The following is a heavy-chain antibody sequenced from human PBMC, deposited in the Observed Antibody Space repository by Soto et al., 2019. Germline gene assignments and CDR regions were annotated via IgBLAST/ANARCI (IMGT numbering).Heavy chain of an antibody. CDR3: AREQEFGGLDP. CDR2: ISYDGSNK. J-gene: IGHJ5*02. D-gene: IGHD3-16*01. CDR1: GFTFSSYA. V-gene: IGHV3-30-3*01. Sequence: GGSLRLSCAASGFTFSSYAMHWVRQAPGKGLEWVAVISYDGSNKYYADSVKGRFTISRDNSKNTLYLQMNSLRAEDTAVYYCAREQEFGGLDPWGQGTLVTVSS.